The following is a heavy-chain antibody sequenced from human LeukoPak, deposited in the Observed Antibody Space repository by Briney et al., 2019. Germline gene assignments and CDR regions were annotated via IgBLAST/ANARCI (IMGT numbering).Heavy chain of an antibody. Sequence: GGSLRLSCAASGFTFSGYEMNWVRQAPGKGLEWVSYISRSGTIISYADSVKGRFTISRDNAKNSLSLQMNSLRAEDTAMYYCARIKYNSNWWEAFDIWGQGTMVTVSS. CDR2: ISRSGTII. V-gene: IGHV3-48*03. D-gene: IGHD6-13*01. J-gene: IGHJ3*02. CDR3: ARIKYNSNWWEAFDI. CDR1: GFTFSGYE.